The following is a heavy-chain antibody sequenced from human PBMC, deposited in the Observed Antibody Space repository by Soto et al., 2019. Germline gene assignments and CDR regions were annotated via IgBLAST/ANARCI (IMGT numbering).Heavy chain of an antibody. J-gene: IGHJ4*02. Sequence: QVQLVQAGAEEKKHGSSVKVSCKDSGGTFSIYAISWVRQAPGQGLEWMGGIIPPFGTANYAQKFQGRVTITADESTSTAYMELSSLRSEDTAVYYCARLVGATPTGDYWGQGTLVTVSS. V-gene: IGHV1-69*01. D-gene: IGHD1-26*01. CDR3: ARLVGATPTGDY. CDR1: GGTFSIYA. CDR2: IIPPFGTA.